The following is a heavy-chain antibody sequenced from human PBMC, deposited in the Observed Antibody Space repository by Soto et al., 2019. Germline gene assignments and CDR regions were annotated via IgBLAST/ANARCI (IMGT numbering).Heavy chain of an antibody. V-gene: IGHV3-23*01. D-gene: IGHD6-13*01. CDR1: GFTFSSYA. J-gene: IGHJ4*02. CDR2: ISGSGGST. Sequence: EVQLLESGGGLVQPGGSLRLSCAASGFTFSSYAMSWVRQAPGKGLECVSAISGSGGSTYYADSVKGRFTISRDNSKNTLYLQMNSLRAEDTAVYYCAKDLVDSSPSFPVFDYWGQGTLVTVSS. CDR3: AKDLVDSSPSFPVFDY.